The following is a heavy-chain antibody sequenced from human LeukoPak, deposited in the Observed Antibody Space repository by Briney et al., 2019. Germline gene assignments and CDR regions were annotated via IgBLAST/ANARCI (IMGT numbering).Heavy chain of an antibody. CDR3: ARGILTGYSIY. J-gene: IGHJ4*02. V-gene: IGHV1-69*04. Sequence: ASVKLSCKASGGTFSSYAISWVRQAPGQGLEWMGRIIPILGIANYAQKFQGRVTITADKSTSTAYMELSSLRSEDTAVYYCARGILTGYSIYWGQGTLVTVSS. CDR2: IIPILGIA. D-gene: IGHD3-9*01. CDR1: GGTFSSYA.